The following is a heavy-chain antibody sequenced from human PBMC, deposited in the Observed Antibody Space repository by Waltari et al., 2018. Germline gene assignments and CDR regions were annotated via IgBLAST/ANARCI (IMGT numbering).Heavy chain of an antibody. V-gene: IGHV3-7*01. CDR3: ARAPPGYDYIWGSGPYFDY. D-gene: IGHD3-16*01. J-gene: IGHJ4*02. CDR2: IKQDGSEK. Sequence: EVQLVESGGGLVQPGGSLRLSCAASGFTFSSYWMSWVRQAPGKGLEWVANIKQDGSEKYYVDSVKGRFTISRDNAKNSLYLQMNSLRAEDTAVYYCARAPPGYDYIWGSGPYFDYWGQGTLVTVSS. CDR1: GFTFSSYW.